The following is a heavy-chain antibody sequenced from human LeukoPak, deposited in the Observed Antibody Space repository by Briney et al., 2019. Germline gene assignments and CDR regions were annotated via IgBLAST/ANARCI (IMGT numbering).Heavy chain of an antibody. CDR2: INTNTGNP. CDR3: ARSTYYYDSSGSRLGY. V-gene: IGHV7-4-1*02. CDR1: GYTFTSYA. J-gene: IGHJ4*02. Sequence: ASVKVSCKASGYTFTSYAMNWVRQAPGQGLEWMGWINTNTGNPTYAQGFTGRFVFSLDTSVSTAYLQISSLKAEDTAVYYCARSTYYYDSSGSRLGYWGQGTLVTVSS. D-gene: IGHD3-22*01.